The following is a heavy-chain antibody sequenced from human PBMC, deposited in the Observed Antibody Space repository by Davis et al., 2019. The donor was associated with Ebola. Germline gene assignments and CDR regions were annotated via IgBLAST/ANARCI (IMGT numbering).Heavy chain of an antibody. CDR3: AREVVVVVAATPSGYYYYGMDV. CDR1: GYPFTTYG. CDR2: ISPYNDDA. Sequence: AASVKVSCKASGYPFTTYGVTWVRQAPGQGLEWMGWISPYNDDAQYAQKFQGRVTMTRDTSTSTVYMELSSLRSEDTAVYYCAREVVVVVAATPSGYYYYGMDVWGKGTTVTVSS. V-gene: IGHV1-18*01. J-gene: IGHJ6*04. D-gene: IGHD2-15*01.